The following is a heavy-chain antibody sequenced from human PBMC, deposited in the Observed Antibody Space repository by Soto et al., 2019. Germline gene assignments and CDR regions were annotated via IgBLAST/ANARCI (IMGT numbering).Heavy chain of an antibody. J-gene: IGHJ5*01. D-gene: IGHD1-7*01. Sequence: GGSLRLSCAASGFTFSSDSMGWVRQAPGKGLEWVASISSSGSFVNYADSVKGRFTISRDNAKNSLYLQMRSLKDGDTAVYYCARDPPSGTTLDWFDSWGQGTLVTVSS. CDR2: ISSSGSFV. CDR3: ARDPPSGTTLDWFDS. CDR1: GFTFSSDS. V-gene: IGHV3-21*01.